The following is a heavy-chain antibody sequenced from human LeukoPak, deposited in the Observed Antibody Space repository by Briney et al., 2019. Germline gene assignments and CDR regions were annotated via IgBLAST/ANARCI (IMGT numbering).Heavy chain of an antibody. CDR3: AKDVKGYYYDSSPVGY. CDR2: ISGSGGST. CDR1: GFTFSSYA. V-gene: IGHV3-23*01. J-gene: IGHJ4*02. D-gene: IGHD3-22*01. Sequence: GGSLRLSCAASGFTFSSYAMSWVRQAPGKGLEWVSAISGSGGSTYYADSVKGRFTISRDNSMNTLYLQMNSLRAEDTAVYYCAKDVKGYYYDSSPVGYWGQGTLVTVSS.